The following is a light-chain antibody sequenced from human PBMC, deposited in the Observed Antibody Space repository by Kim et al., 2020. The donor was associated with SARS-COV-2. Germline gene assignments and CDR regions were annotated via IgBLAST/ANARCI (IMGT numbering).Light chain of an antibody. CDR2: GAY. J-gene: IGKJ1*01. Sequence: VSPGERATLPCRASQSVSNYLAWYQHIPGQAPRLLIYGAYTMATGIPCRFSGSGSGTEFTLTISSLQSEDFAVYYCQHYENWPWTFGQGTKVDIK. V-gene: IGKV3-15*01. CDR3: QHYENWPWT. CDR1: QSVSNY.